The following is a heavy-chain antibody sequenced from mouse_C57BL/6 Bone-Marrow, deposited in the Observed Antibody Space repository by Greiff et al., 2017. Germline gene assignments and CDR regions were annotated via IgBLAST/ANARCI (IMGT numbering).Heavy chain of an antibody. Sequence: VQLQQSGAELARPGASVKLSCKASGYTFTSYGISWVKQRTGKGLEWIGEIYPRSGTTYYNEKFKGKATLTADKSSSTAYMELRSLTSEDSADYFCANYGSSTIAYWGQGTLVTVSA. D-gene: IGHD1-1*01. CDR3: ANYGSSTIAY. V-gene: IGHV1-81*01. J-gene: IGHJ3*01. CDR1: GYTFTSYG. CDR2: IYPRSGTT.